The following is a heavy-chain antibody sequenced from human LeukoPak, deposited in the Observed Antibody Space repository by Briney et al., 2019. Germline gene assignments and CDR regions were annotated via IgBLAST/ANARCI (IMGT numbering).Heavy chain of an antibody. CDR3: ARNPKRLVVPAAMRGGFDP. D-gene: IGHD2-2*01. CDR2: INPNSGGT. V-gene: IGHV1-2*06. CDR1: GYTLTELS. J-gene: IGHJ5*02. Sequence: ASVKVSCKVSGYTLTELSMHWVRQAPGQGLEWMGRINPNSGGTNYAQKFQGRVTMTRDTSISTAYMELSRLRSDDTAVYYCARNPKRLVVPAAMRGGFDPWGQGTLVTVSS.